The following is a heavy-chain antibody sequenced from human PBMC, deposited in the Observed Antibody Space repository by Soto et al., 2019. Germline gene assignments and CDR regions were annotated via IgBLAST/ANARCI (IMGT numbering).Heavy chain of an antibody. CDR2: VYYHGSA. CDR1: GGSISSSTSY. CDR3: AKHPTTIDPTVYATHDFDY. J-gene: IGHJ4*02. V-gene: IGHV4-39*01. Sequence: QLQLQESGPGLVKPSETLSLTCTVSGGSISSSTSYWGWIRQPPGKGLEWIGSVYYHGSAHYPPSLKRRVTIPVDTPTNRVSLKLSSVTAAETAVYYCAKHPTTIDPTVYATHDFDYWGQGTLITVSS. D-gene: IGHD2-21*02.